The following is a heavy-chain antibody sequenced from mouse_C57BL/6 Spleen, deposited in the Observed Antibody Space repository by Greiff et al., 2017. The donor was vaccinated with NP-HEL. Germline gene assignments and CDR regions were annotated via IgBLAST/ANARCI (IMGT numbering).Heavy chain of an antibody. V-gene: IGHV1-55*01. CDR1: GYTFTSYW. CDR3: ARMGGNYVPYAMDY. J-gene: IGHJ4*01. D-gene: IGHD2-1*01. Sequence: VQLQQPGAELVKPGASVKMSCKASGYTFTSYWITWVKQRPGQGLEWIGDIYPGSGSTNYNEKFKSKATLTVDTSSSTAYMQLSSLTSEDSAVYYCARMGGNYVPYAMDYWGQGTSVTVSS. CDR2: IYPGSGST.